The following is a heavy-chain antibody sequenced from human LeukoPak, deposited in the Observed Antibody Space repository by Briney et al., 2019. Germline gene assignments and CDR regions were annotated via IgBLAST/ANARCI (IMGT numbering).Heavy chain of an antibody. D-gene: IGHD5/OR15-5a*01. CDR3: ASSRGGLLDP. CDR2: INHSGST. CDR1: GGSFSGYY. Sequence: PSETLSLTCAVYGGSFSGYYWSWIRQPPGKGLEWIGEINHSGSTNYNPSLKSRVTISVDTSKNQFSLKLSSVTAADTAVYYCASSRGGLLDPWGQGTLVTVSS. J-gene: IGHJ5*02. V-gene: IGHV4-34*01.